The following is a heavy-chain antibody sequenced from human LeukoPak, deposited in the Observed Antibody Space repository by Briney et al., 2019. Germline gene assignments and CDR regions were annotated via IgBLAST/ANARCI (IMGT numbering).Heavy chain of an antibody. J-gene: IGHJ4*02. D-gene: IGHD1-20*01. V-gene: IGHV4-34*01. Sequence: SETLSLTCAVYGGSFSGYYWSWIRQPPGKGLEWIGEINHSGSTNYNPSLKSRVTISVDTSKNQFSLKLSSVTAADTAVYYCARVRSAYNWNDLDYWGQGTLVTVSS. CDR1: GGSFSGYY. CDR2: INHSGST. CDR3: ARVRSAYNWNDLDY.